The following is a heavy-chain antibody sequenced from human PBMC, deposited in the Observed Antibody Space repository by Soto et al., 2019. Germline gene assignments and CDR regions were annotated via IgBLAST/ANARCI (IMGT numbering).Heavy chain of an antibody. CDR1: GFTFKSYA. Sequence: EVQLLESGGGLVQPGGSRTLSCVGSGFTFKSYAMSWVRQAPGKGLEWVSVISASGYTTYYADSVKGPLTISRDNSRNTVYLQMKSLRAEDTAVYYCAKGEDGIGDAFDIWGQGTVLTVSS. V-gene: IGHV3-23*01. D-gene: IGHD1-26*01. CDR2: ISASGYTT. CDR3: AKGEDGIGDAFDI. J-gene: IGHJ3*02.